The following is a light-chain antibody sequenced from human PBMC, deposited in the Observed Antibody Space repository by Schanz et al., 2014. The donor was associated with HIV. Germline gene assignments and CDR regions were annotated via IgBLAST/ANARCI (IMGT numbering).Light chain of an antibody. CDR3: QQRGNLFT. CDR2: DAS. J-gene: IGKJ4*01. V-gene: IGKV3-11*01. Sequence: EIVLTQSPGTLSLSPGERATLSCRASQSVSSYLAWYQQKPGQAPRLLIYDASNRATGIPARFSGSGSGTDFTLTISGLESEDFAVYYCQQRGNLFTFGGGTKVEIK. CDR1: QSVSSY.